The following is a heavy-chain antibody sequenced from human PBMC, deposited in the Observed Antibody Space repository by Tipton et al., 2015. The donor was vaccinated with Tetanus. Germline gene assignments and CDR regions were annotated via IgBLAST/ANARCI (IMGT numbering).Heavy chain of an antibody. CDR1: GGTFSSYA. Sequence: QVQLVQSGAEVKKPGSSVKVSCKASGGTFSSYASSWVRQAPGQGLEWMGGVIPIFGTANYAQKFQGRVTITADESTSTAYMELSSLRSEDTAVYYCARGKGVTTLHAFDIWGRGTMVTVSS. D-gene: IGHD4-17*01. V-gene: IGHV1-69*01. CDR3: ARGKGVTTLHAFDI. J-gene: IGHJ3*02. CDR2: VIPIFGTA.